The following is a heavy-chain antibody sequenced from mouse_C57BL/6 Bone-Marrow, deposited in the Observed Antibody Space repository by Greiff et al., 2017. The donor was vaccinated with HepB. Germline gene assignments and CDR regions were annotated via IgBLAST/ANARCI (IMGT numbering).Heavy chain of an antibody. J-gene: IGHJ2*01. CDR2: IYPGGGYT. D-gene: IGHD6-2*01. CDR3: ARGGDSLFDY. V-gene: IGHV1-63*01. CDR1: GYTFTNYW. Sequence: QVQLKESGAELVRPGTSVKMSCKASGYTFTNYWIGWAKQRPGHGLEWIGDIYPGGGYTNYNEKFKGKATLTADKSSSTAYMQFSSLTSEDSAIYYCARGGDSLFDYWGQGTTLTVSS.